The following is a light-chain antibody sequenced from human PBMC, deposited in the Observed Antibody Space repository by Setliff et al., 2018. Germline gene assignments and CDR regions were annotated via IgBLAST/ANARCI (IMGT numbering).Light chain of an antibody. J-gene: IGLJ1*01. CDR3: SSYTTSGTYG. CDR1: SSDVGGYNY. CDR2: DVT. Sequence: QSALTQPASVSGSPGQWITISCSGTSSDVGGYNYVSWYQQHPGKAPKLMIYDVTNRPSGISNRFSGSKSGNTASLTISGLQAEDDADYYCSSYTTSGTYGFGTGTKVPS. V-gene: IGLV2-14*03.